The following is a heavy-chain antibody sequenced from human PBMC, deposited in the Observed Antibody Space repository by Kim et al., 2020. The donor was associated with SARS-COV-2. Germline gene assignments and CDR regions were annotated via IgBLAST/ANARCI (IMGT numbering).Heavy chain of an antibody. CDR2: ISGDGGST. CDR3: AKDRYYYDSSGLVDY. V-gene: IGHV3-43*02. J-gene: IGHJ4*02. CDR1: GFTFDDYA. Sequence: GGSLRLSCAASGFTFDDYAMHWVRQAPGKGLEWVSLISGDGGSTYYADSVKGRFTISRDNSKNSLYLQMNSLRTEDTALYYCAKDRYYYDSSGLVDYWGQGTLVTVSS. D-gene: IGHD3-22*01.